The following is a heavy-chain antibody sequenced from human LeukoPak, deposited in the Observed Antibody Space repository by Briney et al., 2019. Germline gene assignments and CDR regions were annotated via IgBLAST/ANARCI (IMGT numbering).Heavy chain of an antibody. CDR3: ALSDYYDSSGYSY. V-gene: IGHV4-34*01. J-gene: IGHJ3*01. D-gene: IGHD3-22*01. CDR2: INHSGST. Sequence: PSETLSLTCAVYGGSFSGYYWSWIRQSPGKGLEWIGEINHSGSTNYNPSLKSRVTISVDTSKNQFSLKLSSVTAADTVVYYCALSDYYDSSGYSYWGQGTMVTVSS. CDR1: GGSFSGYY.